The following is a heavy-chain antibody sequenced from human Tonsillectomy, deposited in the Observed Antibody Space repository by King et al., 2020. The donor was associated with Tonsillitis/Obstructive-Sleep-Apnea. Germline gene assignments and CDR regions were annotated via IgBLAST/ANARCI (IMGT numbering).Heavy chain of an antibody. CDR3: AREGEVTVRGIITYFDY. J-gene: IGHJ4*02. D-gene: IGHD3-10*01. Sequence: VKLVESGGGLVKPGGSLRLSCAASGFTFSSYSMNWVRQAPGKGLEWVSSISSSSSYIYYSDSVKGRFTISRENAKNSLYLQMNSLRAEDTAVYYCAREGEVTVRGIITYFDYWGQGTLVTVSS. CDR2: ISSSSSYI. V-gene: IGHV3-21*01. CDR1: GFTFSSYS.